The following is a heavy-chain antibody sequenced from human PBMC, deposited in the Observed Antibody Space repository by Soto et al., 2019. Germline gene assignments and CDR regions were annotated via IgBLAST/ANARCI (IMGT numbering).Heavy chain of an antibody. J-gene: IGHJ6*02. CDR3: VRPLSSGRNYGKDV. CDR1: GLTVGDNY. Sequence: VHLVESGGGLIQPGGSLRLSGAAAGLTVGDNYMSWVRQAPGMGLEWVSAIYYNGTTYYADSVKGRFTISRDTSKNTLSLQMDSLRVEDTAVYYCVRPLSSGRNYGKDVWGQGTTVTVSS. V-gene: IGHV3-53*01. CDR2: IYYNGTT. D-gene: IGHD3-10*01.